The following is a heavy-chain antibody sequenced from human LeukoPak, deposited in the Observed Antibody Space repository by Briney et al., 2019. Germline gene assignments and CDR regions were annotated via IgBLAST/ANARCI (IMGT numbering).Heavy chain of an antibody. J-gene: IGHJ5*02. D-gene: IGHD3-3*01. CDR3: ARGPTYYDFWSGKMGFDP. CDR2: ISAYNGNT. V-gene: IGHV1-18*01. Sequence: GASVKVSCKASGYTFTSYGISWVRQAPGQGLEWMGWISAYNGNTNYAQKLQGRVTMTTDTSTSTAYMELRSLRSDDTAVYYCARGPTYYDFWSGKMGFDPWGQGTLVTVSS. CDR1: GYTFTSYG.